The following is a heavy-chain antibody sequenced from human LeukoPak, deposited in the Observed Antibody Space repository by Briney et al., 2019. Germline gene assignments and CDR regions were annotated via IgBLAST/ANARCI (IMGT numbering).Heavy chain of an antibody. V-gene: IGHV1-8*01. CDR3: ARGKKPNYGSGRLEGYYGMDV. Sequence: ASVKVSCKASGYTFTSYDINWVRQATGQGLEWMGWMNPNSGNTGYAQKFQGRVTMTRNTSISTAYMELSSLRSEDTAGYYCARGKKPNYGSGRLEGYYGMDVWGQGTTVTVSS. D-gene: IGHD3-10*01. J-gene: IGHJ6*02. CDR2: MNPNSGNT. CDR1: GYTFTSYD.